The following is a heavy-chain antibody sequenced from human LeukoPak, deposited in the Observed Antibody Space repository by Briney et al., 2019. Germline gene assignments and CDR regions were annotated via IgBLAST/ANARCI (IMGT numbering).Heavy chain of an antibody. Sequence: GGSLRLSCAASGFTFSSAWMTWVRQHPGKGLEWVGHIKSRTDGGSIDYSSPVKGRFTVSRDDSKNTVYLQMSSLKTEDSAVYYCATEFYSNGYNFRGQGTPVTPSS. CDR2: IKSRTDGGSI. J-gene: IGHJ4*02. D-gene: IGHD5-24*01. CDR3: ATEFYSNGYNF. V-gene: IGHV3-15*01. CDR1: GFTFSSAW.